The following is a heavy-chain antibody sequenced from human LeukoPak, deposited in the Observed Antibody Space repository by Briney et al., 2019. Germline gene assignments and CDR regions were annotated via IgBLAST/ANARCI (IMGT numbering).Heavy chain of an antibody. J-gene: IGHJ4*02. CDR1: GFTFSSCA. CDR2: LIDSGATT. D-gene: IGHD5/OR15-5a*01. Sequence: GGSLRLSCAASGFTFSSCAMSWVRQAPGKGLEWVSRLIDSGATTYYSDSVKGRFTISRDNSKNTLFLQMNSLRAEDTALYYCAKMSGAVSTNYHLDYWGQGALVTVSS. V-gene: IGHV3-23*01. CDR3: AKMSGAVSTNYHLDY.